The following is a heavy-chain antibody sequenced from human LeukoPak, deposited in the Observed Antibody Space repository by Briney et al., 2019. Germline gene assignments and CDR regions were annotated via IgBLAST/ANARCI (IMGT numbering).Heavy chain of an antibody. CDR2: IRYDGSNR. J-gene: IGHJ4*02. CDR3: AKDSRTYYYGSGTFSLPKGPLEYFDH. V-gene: IGHV3-30*02. CDR1: GFIFSSYG. D-gene: IGHD3-10*01. Sequence: PGGSLRLSCAPSGFIFSSYGMHWVRQAPGKGLEWVAFIRYDGSNRYYADSVKGRFTISRDNSKSTLYLQMNSLRAEDTAVYYCAKDSRTYYYGSGTFSLPKGPLEYFDHWGQGTLVTVSS.